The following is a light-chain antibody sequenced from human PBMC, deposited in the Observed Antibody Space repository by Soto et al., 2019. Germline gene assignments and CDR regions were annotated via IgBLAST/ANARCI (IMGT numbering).Light chain of an antibody. V-gene: IGKV1-5*01. CDR1: HSISNW. CDR2: DAS. CDR3: QRYHNYLLWT. J-gene: IGKJ1*01. Sequence: DIQLTQSPSTLSASVGDRVTITCRASHSISNWLAWYQQKAGKAPKLLVFDASTLEYGVPLRFSDSGSGTEFTLTISGLQPDDFATYYCQRYHNYLLWTFGQGTKVEIK.